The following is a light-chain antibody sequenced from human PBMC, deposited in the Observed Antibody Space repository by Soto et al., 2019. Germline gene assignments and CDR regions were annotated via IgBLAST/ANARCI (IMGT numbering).Light chain of an antibody. V-gene: IGLV1-44*01. J-gene: IGLJ1*01. CDR2: LNT. CDR1: SSNIGRNP. Sequence: QSVLTQPPSASGTPGQRVIISCSGGSSNIGRNPVSWYQKFPGTAPKLLISLNTQRPSGVPDRFSGSKSGTSASLAISGLRSEDEADYYCAAWDDNVYVFGTGTKVTVL. CDR3: AAWDDNVYV.